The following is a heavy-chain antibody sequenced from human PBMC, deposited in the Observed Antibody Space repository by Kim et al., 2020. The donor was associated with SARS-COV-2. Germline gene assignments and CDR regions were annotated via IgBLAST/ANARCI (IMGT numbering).Heavy chain of an antibody. CDR3: ARPYSGSYFSAFDS. V-gene: IGHV3-30*04. D-gene: IGHD1-26*01. Sequence: GGSLRLSCAASGFTFSSYAMHWVRQAPGKGLEWVAVISYDGSKKYYADSVKGRFTISRDNSKNTLYLQMNSLRAEDTAVYYCARPYSGSYFSAFDSWGQGTIVTVSS. J-gene: IGHJ3*02. CDR1: GFTFSSYA. CDR2: ISYDGSKK.